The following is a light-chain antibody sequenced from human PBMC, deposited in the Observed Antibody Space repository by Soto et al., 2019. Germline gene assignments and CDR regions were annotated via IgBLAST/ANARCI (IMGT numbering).Light chain of an antibody. V-gene: IGKV3-20*01. CDR2: RAS. Sequence: EIVLTQSPGTLSLSQGERATLSCRASQSVGTNYIAWYQQKPGQSPRLLIYRASIRATGIPDRFSGSGSGTDFTINIYGLQPEDFAIYFCQQYSPSLPWTFGEGTRVELK. J-gene: IGKJ1*01. CDR3: QQYSPSLPWT. CDR1: QSVGTNY.